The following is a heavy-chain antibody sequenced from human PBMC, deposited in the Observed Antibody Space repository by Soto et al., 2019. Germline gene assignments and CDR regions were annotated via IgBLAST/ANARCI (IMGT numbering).Heavy chain of an antibody. D-gene: IGHD1-7*01. CDR1: GSIFSGYG. Sequence: QEQLVESGGGVVQPGRSLRLSCAASGSIFSGYGMHWIRQAPGKGLEWVAVIWYDGSNKYYADSVKGRFTISRDNSKNMLYLQMDSLRAEDTGVYYGASDGIGGTAFRGFCDYWGQGTLVTISS. CDR2: IWYDGSNK. CDR3: ASDGIGGTAFRGFCDY. J-gene: IGHJ4*02. V-gene: IGHV3-33*01.